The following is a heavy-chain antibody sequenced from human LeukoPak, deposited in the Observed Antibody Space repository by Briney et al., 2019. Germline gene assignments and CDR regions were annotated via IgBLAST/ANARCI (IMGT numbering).Heavy chain of an antibody. CDR1: GGSFSGYY. D-gene: IGHD3/OR15-3a*01. J-gene: IGHJ4*02. V-gene: IGHV4-34*01. CDR3: ARQTGSGLVILP. Sequence: PSETLSLTCVVYGGSFSGYYWSWIRQSPGKGLEWIGEINHRGSTNYNPSLKRRVTISLDTSKNQFSLKLSSVTAADTAVYYCARQTGSGLVILPGGQGTLVTVSS. CDR2: INHRGST.